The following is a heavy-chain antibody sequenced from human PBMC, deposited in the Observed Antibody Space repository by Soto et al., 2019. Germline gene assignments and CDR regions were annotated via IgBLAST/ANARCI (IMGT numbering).Heavy chain of an antibody. CDR3: ATEGNCTSGVCYGEAFDI. Sequence: QVQLVQSGAEVKKPGASVKVSCKVSGYTLTELSMHWVRQAPGKGLEWMGGFDPEDGETIYAQKFQGRVTMTEDTSTDTAYMELSSLRSEDTAVYYCATEGNCTSGVCYGEAFDIWGQGTMVTVSS. J-gene: IGHJ3*02. CDR1: GYTLTELS. CDR2: FDPEDGET. D-gene: IGHD2-8*01. V-gene: IGHV1-24*01.